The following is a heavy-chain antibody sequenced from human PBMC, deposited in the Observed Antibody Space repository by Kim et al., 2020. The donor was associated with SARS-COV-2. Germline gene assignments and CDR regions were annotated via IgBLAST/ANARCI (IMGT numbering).Heavy chain of an antibody. CDR1: GGSISSYY. J-gene: IGHJ5*01. V-gene: IGHV4-59*13. CDR3: ARANYDFWSGYPGFDY. D-gene: IGHD3-3*01. Sequence: SETLSLTCTVSGGSISSYYWSWIRQPPGKGLEWIGYIYYSGSTNYNPSLKSRVTISVDTSKNQFSLKLSSVTAADTAVYYCARANYDFWSGYPGFDYWG. CDR2: IYYSGST.